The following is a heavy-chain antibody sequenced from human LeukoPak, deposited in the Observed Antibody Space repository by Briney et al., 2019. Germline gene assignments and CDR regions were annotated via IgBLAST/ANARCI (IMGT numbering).Heavy chain of an antibody. CDR1: GYTFTSYD. D-gene: IGHD3-22*01. V-gene: IGHV1-69*04. Sequence: SVKVSCKASGYTFTSYDINWVRQATGQGLEWMGRIIPILGIANYAQKFQGRVTITADKSTSTAYMELSSLRSEDTAVYYCARTQYYYDSSGYLFDYWGQGTLVTVSS. CDR3: ARTQYYYDSSGYLFDY. CDR2: IIPILGIA. J-gene: IGHJ4*02.